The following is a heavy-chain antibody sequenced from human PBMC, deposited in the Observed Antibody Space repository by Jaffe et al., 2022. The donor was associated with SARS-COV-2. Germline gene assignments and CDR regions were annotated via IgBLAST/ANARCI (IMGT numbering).Heavy chain of an antibody. Sequence: QVQLVQSGAEVKKPGSSVKVSCKASGGTFSSYAISWVRQAPGQGLEWMGGIIPIFGTANYAQKFQGRVTITADESTSTAYMELSSLRSEDTAVYYCAREEGIAAAGTPYLHYYYYGMDVWGQGTTVTVSS. CDR3: AREEGIAAAGTPYLHYYYYGMDV. J-gene: IGHJ6*02. D-gene: IGHD6-13*01. CDR1: GGTFSSYA. CDR2: IIPIFGTA. V-gene: IGHV1-69*01.